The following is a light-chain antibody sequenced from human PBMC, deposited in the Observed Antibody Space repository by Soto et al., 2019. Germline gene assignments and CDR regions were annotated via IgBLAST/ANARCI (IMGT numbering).Light chain of an antibody. CDR1: SSDVGGYNY. Sequence: QSALTQPASVSGSPGQSITISCTGTSSDVGGYNYVSWYLHHPGKAPKLIIYEVNNRPSGVSNRFSGSKSGNTASLTISGLQAEDEADYYCSSYTSSSTLHGVFGGGTTVTV. J-gene: IGLJ3*02. V-gene: IGLV2-14*01. CDR2: EVN. CDR3: SSYTSSSTLHGV.